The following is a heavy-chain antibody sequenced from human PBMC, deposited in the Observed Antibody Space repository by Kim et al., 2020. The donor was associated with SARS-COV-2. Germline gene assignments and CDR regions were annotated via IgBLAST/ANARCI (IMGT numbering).Heavy chain of an antibody. V-gene: IGHV3-11*01. Sequence: GGSLRLSCAASGFIFSDYFFHWIRQAPGQGMEWIASIDSAGSLIYYAGSVKGRFTISRDNTKNSLFLHMTSLRADDTAVYYCARERCSGGACYYYFDSWGQVTLVSVSS. CDR3: ARERCSGGACYYYFDS. CDR1: GFIFSDYF. CDR2: IDSAGSLI. J-gene: IGHJ4*02. D-gene: IGHD2-15*01.